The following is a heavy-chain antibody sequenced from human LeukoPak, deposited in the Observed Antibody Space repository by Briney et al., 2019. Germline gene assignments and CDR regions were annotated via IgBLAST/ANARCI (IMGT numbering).Heavy chain of an antibody. J-gene: IGHJ5*02. CDR2: IYYSGIT. CDR1: GGSISSYY. D-gene: IGHD2-2*01. CDR3: AREGGFCSSSACYSWFDP. Sequence: SETLSLTCTVSGGSISSYYWSWLRQPPGKGLEWIGYIYYSGITNYNPSLKSRVTISVDTSRNQFSLNLSSVTAADTAVYYCAREGGFCSSSACYSWFDPWGQGTLVTVSS. V-gene: IGHV4-59*01.